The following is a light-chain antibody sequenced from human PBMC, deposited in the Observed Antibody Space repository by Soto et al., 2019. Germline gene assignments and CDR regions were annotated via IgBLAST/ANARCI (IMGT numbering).Light chain of an antibody. CDR1: QTLRGRY. V-gene: IGKV3-20*01. CDR3: QQYDTSPRT. Sequence: DTVLTQSPGTLSLSPEERATLSCRASQTLRGRYLAWYQQKPGQAPRLLIYGASTRATGIPDRFSGSGSGTDFTLTISRLEPEDFAVYYCQQYDTSPRTFGQGTKVEI. CDR2: GAS. J-gene: IGKJ1*01.